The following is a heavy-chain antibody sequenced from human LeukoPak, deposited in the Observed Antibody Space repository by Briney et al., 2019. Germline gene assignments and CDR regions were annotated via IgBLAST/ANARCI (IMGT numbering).Heavy chain of an antibody. CDR3: AKSPYGGMDV. CDR1: GFTFYTYS. Sequence: GGSLRLSCAASGFTFYTYSMAWVRQAPGQGPECISTSSYNSGSTRYADSVRGRFTISRDNSQNTLYLQMNSLRAEDTAIYYCAKSPYGGMDVWGQGTTVTVS. CDR2: SSYNSGST. J-gene: IGHJ6*02. D-gene: IGHD3-16*01. V-gene: IGHV3-23*01.